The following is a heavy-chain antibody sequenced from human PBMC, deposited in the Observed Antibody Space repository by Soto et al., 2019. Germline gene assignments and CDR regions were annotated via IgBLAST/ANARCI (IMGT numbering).Heavy chain of an antibody. J-gene: IGHJ6*03. V-gene: IGHV4-34*01. CDR1: GGSFSGYY. D-gene: IGHD6-6*01. CDR2: INHSGSP. Sequence: QVQLQQWGAGLLKPSETLSLTCAVYGGSFSGYYWSWIRQPPGKGLEWIGEINHSGSPNYNPSLKSRVTISVDTSKNQFSLKLSSVTAADTAVYYCAGGAANSSSSYMDVWGKGTTVTVSS. CDR3: AGGAANSSSSYMDV.